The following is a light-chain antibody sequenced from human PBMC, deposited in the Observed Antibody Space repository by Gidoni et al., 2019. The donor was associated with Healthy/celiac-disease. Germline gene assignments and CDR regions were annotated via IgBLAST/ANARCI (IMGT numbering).Light chain of an antibody. J-gene: IGLJ2*01. CDR1: SLRSYY. V-gene: IGLV3-19*01. Sequence: SSELTQDPAVSVALGQTVWIPCQGDSLRSYYASWYQQKPGQAPVLVIYGKNNRPSGIPDRFSGSSSGNTASLTITGAQAEDEADYYCNSRDSSGNEVFGGGTKLTVL. CDR3: NSRDSSGNEV. CDR2: GKN.